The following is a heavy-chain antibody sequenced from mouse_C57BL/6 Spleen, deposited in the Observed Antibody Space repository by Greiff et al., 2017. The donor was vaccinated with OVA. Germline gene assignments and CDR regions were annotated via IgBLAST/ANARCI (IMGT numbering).Heavy chain of an antibody. Sequence: QVQLKQSGAELVKPGASVKISCKASGYAFSSYWMNWVKQRPGKGLEWIGQIYPGDGDTNYNGKFKGKATLTADKSSSTAYMQLSSLTSEDSAVYFCARERDGSSYSWFAYWGQGTLVTVSA. CDR2: IYPGDGDT. J-gene: IGHJ3*01. V-gene: IGHV1-80*01. CDR1: GYAFSSYW. CDR3: ARERDGSSYSWFAY. D-gene: IGHD1-1*01.